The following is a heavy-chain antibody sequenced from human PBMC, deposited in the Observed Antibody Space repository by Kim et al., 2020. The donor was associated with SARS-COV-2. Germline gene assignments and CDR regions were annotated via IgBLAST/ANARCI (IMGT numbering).Heavy chain of an antibody. CDR3: ASRSLNYYYDHSEY. V-gene: IGHV4-39*01. Sequence: SETLSLTCTVSGGSVSSSTSYWGWIRQPPGKGLEWIGNMYYSVSTYYNPSLKSRVTISVDTSKNQFSLRLSSVTAADTAVYYCASRSLNYYYDHSEYWRQGTLVPVSS. CDR1: GGSVSSSTSY. J-gene: IGHJ4*02. D-gene: IGHD3-22*01. CDR2: MYYSVST.